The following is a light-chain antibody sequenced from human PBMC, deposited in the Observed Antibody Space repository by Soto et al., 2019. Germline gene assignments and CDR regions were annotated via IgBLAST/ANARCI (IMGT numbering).Light chain of an antibody. V-gene: IGLV2-8*01. CDR3: SSYAGRSMYV. J-gene: IGLJ1*01. Sequence: QSALTQPPSASGSPGQSVTFPCTGTSSDVGTYDYVSWCQQYPGRAPKLLIYGVTRRPSGVPDRFSGSKSGNTAALTVSGLQAEDEAYYYCSSYAGRSMYVFGTGTKVT. CDR1: SSDVGTYDY. CDR2: GVT.